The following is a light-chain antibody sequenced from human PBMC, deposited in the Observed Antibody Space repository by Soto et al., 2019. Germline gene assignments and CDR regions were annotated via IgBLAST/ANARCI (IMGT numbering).Light chain of an antibody. CDR3: QHFNNWPL. V-gene: IGKV3-15*01. J-gene: IGKJ1*01. CDR2: DAS. CDR1: QSVSDN. Sequence: EIVMTQSPATLSVSPGERATLSCRASQSVSDNLAWYQQRPGQAPRLLIYDASTRATGIPARFSGSGSGTEFTLTISSLQSEDFAVYYCQHFNNWPLFGKGTKVDIK.